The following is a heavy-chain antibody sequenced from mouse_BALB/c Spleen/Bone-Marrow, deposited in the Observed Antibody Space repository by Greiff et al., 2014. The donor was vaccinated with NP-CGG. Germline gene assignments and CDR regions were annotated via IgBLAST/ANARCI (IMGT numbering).Heavy chain of an antibody. V-gene: IGHV5-4*02. D-gene: IGHD2-14*01. CDR1: GFTFSDFY. J-gene: IGHJ4*01. CDR3: TRDRGVQGYAMDY. CDR2: ISDGGSFI. Sequence: EVQLAESGGGLVKPGGSLKLSCAASGFTFSDFYMYWVRQTPEKRLEWVATISDGGSFIYYPDSVKGRFTISRDDAKNNLYLQMSSLKSEDTAMYYCTRDRGVQGYAMDYWGQGTSVTVSS.